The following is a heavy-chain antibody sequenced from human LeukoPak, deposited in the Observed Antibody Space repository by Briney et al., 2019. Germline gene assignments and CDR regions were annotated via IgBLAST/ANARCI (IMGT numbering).Heavy chain of an antibody. V-gene: IGHV3-30*02. CDR3: AKQGSYCMDY. CDR2: IRYDGSKE. D-gene: IGHD3-10*01. Sequence: GGSLRLSCVDSGFSFENYNIHWVRQAPGKGLEWVSFIRYDGSKEDFADSVKGRFTISRDNSEDTLYLQMNNLRPEDTAVYYCAKQGSYCMDYWGQGTPVTVSS. CDR1: GFSFENYN. J-gene: IGHJ4*02.